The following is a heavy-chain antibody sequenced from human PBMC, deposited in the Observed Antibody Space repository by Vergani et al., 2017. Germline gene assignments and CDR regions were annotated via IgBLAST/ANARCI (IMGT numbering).Heavy chain of an antibody. CDR2: ISSSGTTI. Sequence: EVQLVESGGGLVQPGGSLRLSCAASGFTFSSYEMNWVRQAPGKGLEWVAYISSSGTTIYYADSAKGRFTIARDNSKNTLYLQMNSLRAEATAVYYCAKVVYSSGSGYFDYWGQGTLVTVSS. D-gene: IGHD6-19*01. CDR3: AKVVYSSGSGYFDY. J-gene: IGHJ4*02. V-gene: IGHV3-48*03. CDR1: GFTFSSYE.